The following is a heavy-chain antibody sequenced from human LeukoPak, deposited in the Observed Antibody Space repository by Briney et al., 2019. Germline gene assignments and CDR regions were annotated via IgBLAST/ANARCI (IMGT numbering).Heavy chain of an antibody. V-gene: IGHV4-39*07. Sequence: KTSETLPLTCTVSGDSFTSVTDYWAWIRQPPGKGLEWIASGDYSGGTYYNPSLESRVAISADMSKNQISLKLTSVTGADTAVYYCAGERGEEYSSGWYKTNYFYNWGQGIRVTVSS. CDR2: GDYSGGT. CDR3: AGERGEEYSSGWYKTNYFYN. D-gene: IGHD6-19*01. J-gene: IGHJ4*02. CDR1: GDSFTSVTDY.